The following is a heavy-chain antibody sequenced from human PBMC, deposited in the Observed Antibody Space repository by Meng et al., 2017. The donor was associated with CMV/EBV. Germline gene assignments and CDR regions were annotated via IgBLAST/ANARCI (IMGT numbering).Heavy chain of an antibody. Sequence: GGSLRLSCAASGFTFSSYSMNWVRQAPGKGLEWVSYISSSGSTIYYADSVKGRFTISRDNAKNSLYLQMNSLRAEDTAVYYCARVYIAAAGVSDYWGQGTLVTVSS. CDR3: ARVYIAAAGVSDY. CDR2: ISSSGSTI. V-gene: IGHV3-48*04. J-gene: IGHJ4*02. D-gene: IGHD6-13*01. CDR1: GFTFSSYS.